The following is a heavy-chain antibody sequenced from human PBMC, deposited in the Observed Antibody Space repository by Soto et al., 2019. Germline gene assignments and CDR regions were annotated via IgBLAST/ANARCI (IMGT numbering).Heavy chain of an antibody. Sequence: EVQLVESGGGLVEPGGPLRLSCAASGLPFSRAWMNWVRQVPGKGLEWAGRIKSKSDGGTVDNPAAMKDRFTISRDDSKNTLYLQVNSLKTEDTAVYYCTADRGVDTPLVAYDFWGQGTLVTVSS. CDR2: IKSKSDGGTV. CDR1: GLPFSRAW. D-gene: IGHD5-18*01. V-gene: IGHV3-15*07. J-gene: IGHJ4*02. CDR3: TADRGVDTPLVAYDF.